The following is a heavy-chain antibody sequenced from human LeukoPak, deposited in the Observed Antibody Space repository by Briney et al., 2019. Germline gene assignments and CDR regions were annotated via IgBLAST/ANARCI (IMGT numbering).Heavy chain of an antibody. CDR1: GFVFGHSW. CDR3: VRDRGYSTFDY. Sequence: GGSLRLSCEASGFVFGHSWMSWVRQAPGKGLEWVANINLDGSEINYLDSLTGRLTISRDNAKDSLYLQMNGLRAEDTAVSFCVRDRGYSTFDYWGQGTLVTVSS. J-gene: IGHJ4*02. D-gene: IGHD3-22*01. CDR2: INLDGSEI. V-gene: IGHV3-7*03.